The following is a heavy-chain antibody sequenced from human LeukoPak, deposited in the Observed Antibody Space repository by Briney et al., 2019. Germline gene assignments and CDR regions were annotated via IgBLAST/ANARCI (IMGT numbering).Heavy chain of an antibody. Sequence: GGSLKLSCAASGFTFSGSAMHGVRQASGKGLEWVGRIRSKPNSYATAYAASVTGRFTISRDDSKNTAYLQMNSLKTEDTAVYYCARDGLGSPPLEYWGQGILVTVSS. D-gene: IGHD3/OR15-3a*01. V-gene: IGHV3-73*01. J-gene: IGHJ4*02. CDR2: IRSKPNSYAT. CDR3: ARDGLGSPPLEY. CDR1: GFTFSGSA.